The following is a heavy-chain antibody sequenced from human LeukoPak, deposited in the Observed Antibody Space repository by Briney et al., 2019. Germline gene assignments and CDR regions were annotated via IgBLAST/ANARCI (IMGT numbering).Heavy chain of an antibody. Sequence: PSETLSLTCTVSGGSISSYYWSWIRQPPGKGLEWIGYIYYSGSTNYNPSLKSRVTISVDTSKNQFSLKLSSVTAADTAVYYCVRAGAVAELSDAFDIWGQGTMVTVSS. CDR2: IYYSGST. CDR3: VRAGAVAELSDAFDI. V-gene: IGHV4-59*01. CDR1: GGSISSYY. D-gene: IGHD6-19*01. J-gene: IGHJ3*02.